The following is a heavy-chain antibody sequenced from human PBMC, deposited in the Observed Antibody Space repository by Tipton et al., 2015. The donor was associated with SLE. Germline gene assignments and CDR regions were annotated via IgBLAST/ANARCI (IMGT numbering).Heavy chain of an antibody. CDR2: INHSGST. CDR1: GGSFSGYY. V-gene: IGHV4-34*09. Sequence: TLSLTCAVYGGSFSGYYWSWIRQPPGKGLEWIGEINHSGSTNYNPSLKSRVTISVDTSKNQFSLKLSSVTAADTAVYYCARLSWIQLFDCWGQGTLVTVSS. J-gene: IGHJ4*02. D-gene: IGHD5-18*01. CDR3: ARLSWIQLFDC.